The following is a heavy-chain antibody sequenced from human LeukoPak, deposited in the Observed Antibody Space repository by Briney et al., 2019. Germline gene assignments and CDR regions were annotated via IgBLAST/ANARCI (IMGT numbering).Heavy chain of an antibody. CDR3: ARGSLVRGVPFLDY. D-gene: IGHD3-10*01. CDR1: GGSSSSGDYY. CDR2: IYYIGST. J-gene: IGHJ4*02. Sequence: SETLSLTCSVSGGSSSSGDYYWSWIRQPPGKDLEWIGYIYYIGSTYYNPSLKSRVTISEDKSKKQFSLDLSSVTAAETAVYYCARGSLVRGVPFLDYWGQGALVTVSS. V-gene: IGHV4-30-4*01.